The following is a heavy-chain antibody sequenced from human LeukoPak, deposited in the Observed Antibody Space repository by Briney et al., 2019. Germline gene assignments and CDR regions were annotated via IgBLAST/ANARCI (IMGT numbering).Heavy chain of an antibody. CDR3: ARHTPIAAAGIGADY. J-gene: IGHJ4*02. D-gene: IGHD6-13*01. Sequence: GESLKISCKGSGYSFTSYWIGWVRQMPGKGLEWMGIIYPGDSDTRYSPSFQGQVTISADKSISTAYLQWSSLKASDTAMYYCARHTPIAAAGIGADYWGQGTLVTVSS. CDR1: GYSFTSYW. CDR2: IYPGDSDT. V-gene: IGHV5-51*01.